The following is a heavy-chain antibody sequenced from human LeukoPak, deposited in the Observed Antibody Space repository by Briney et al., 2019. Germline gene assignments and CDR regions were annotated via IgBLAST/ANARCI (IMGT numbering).Heavy chain of an antibody. Sequence: GGSLRLSCAASGFTFSTYCMSWVRQAPGKGLEWVANIKPDGSEKYYVDSVKGRFTISRDNAEYSLYLQMNSLRGEDTAIYYCARVGGAGWLRFPNWFDPWGQGTLVTVSS. CDR2: IKPDGSEK. CDR1: GFTFSTYC. V-gene: IGHV3-7*01. CDR3: ARVGGAGWLRFPNWFDP. J-gene: IGHJ5*02. D-gene: IGHD5-12*01.